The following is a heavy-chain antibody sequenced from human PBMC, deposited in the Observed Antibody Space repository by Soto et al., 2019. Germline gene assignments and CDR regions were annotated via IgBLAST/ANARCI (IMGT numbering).Heavy chain of an antibody. V-gene: IGHV4-59*01. CDR1: GASINTDY. J-gene: IGHJ6*04. Sequence: SETLSLTCIVSGASINTDYWSWVRQPPGKGLEWIGYIYHTGRANHNPSLKSRVAISIDTSKNQFSLKLNSVTTADTAVYYCARYYGSLNVWGEGTTVTVSS. D-gene: IGHD3-3*01. CDR3: ARYYGSLNV. CDR2: IYHTGRA.